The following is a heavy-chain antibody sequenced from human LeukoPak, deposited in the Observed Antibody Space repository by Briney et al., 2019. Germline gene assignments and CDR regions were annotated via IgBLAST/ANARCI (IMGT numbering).Heavy chain of an antibody. V-gene: IGHV1-2*02. Sequence: GASVKVSCKASGYTSTGYYMHWVRQAPGQGLEWMGWINPNSGGTNYAQKFQGRVTMTRDTSISTAYMELSRLRSDDTAVYYCGLLWFGELYGYGMDVWGQGTTVTVSS. CDR1: GYTSTGYY. J-gene: IGHJ6*02. CDR2: INPNSGGT. CDR3: GLLWFGELYGYGMDV. D-gene: IGHD3-10*01.